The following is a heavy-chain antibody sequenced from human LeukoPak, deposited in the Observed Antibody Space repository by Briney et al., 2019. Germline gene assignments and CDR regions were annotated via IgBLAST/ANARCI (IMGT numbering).Heavy chain of an antibody. D-gene: IGHD4-17*01. CDR1: GGSIRPNY. CDR3: ARGKAVTTLYFDY. CDR2: VYHSGRT. J-gene: IGHJ4*02. V-gene: IGHV4-59*08. Sequence: SDNLSLTCTVSGGSIRPNYWSWIRQAPQKGLEWIGYVYHSGRTNVGPSLKSRATISVDTSKNQFSLKLSSVTAADTAVYYCARGKAVTTLYFDYWGQGTLVTVSS.